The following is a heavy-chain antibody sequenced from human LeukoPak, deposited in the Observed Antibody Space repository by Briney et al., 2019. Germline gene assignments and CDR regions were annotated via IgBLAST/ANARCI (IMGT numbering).Heavy chain of an antibody. J-gene: IGHJ4*02. V-gene: IGHV1-2*02. Sequence: GASVKVSCKASGYTFTGYYMHWVRQAPGQGLEWMGWITPNSGGTNYAQKFQGRVTMTRDTSISTAYMELSRLRSDDTAVYYCARDLVVVVAATEGQFDYWGQGTLVTVSS. D-gene: IGHD2-15*01. CDR2: ITPNSGGT. CDR1: GYTFTGYY. CDR3: ARDLVVVVAATEGQFDY.